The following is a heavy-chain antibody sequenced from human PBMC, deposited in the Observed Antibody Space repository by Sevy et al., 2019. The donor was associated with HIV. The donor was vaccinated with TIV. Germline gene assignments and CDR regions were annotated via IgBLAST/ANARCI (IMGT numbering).Heavy chain of an antibody. CDR3: AKDIGSYYYESTGDAFDI. Sequence: GGSLRLSCAASGFTFSSYAMTWVRQAPGKGLEWVSVISGSGGSTYYADSVKGRFTISRDNSKNTLYLQMNSLRAEDTAVYYCAKDIGSYYYESTGDAFDIWGQGTMVTVSS. V-gene: IGHV3-23*01. J-gene: IGHJ3*02. CDR2: ISGSGGST. D-gene: IGHD3-22*01. CDR1: GFTFSSYA.